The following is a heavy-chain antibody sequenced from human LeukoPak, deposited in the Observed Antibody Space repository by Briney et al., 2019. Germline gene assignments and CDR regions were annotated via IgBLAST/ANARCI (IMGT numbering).Heavy chain of an antibody. Sequence: SETLSLTCAVYGGSFSGYYWSWIRQPPGKGLEWIGEINHSGSTNYNPSLKSRVTISVDTSKNQFSLKLSSVTAADTAVYYCASVGVRRRHYYDSSGYFDYWGQGTLVTVSS. CDR3: ASVGVRRRHYYDSSGYFDY. V-gene: IGHV4-34*01. J-gene: IGHJ4*02. CDR1: GGSFSGYY. CDR2: INHSGST. D-gene: IGHD3-22*01.